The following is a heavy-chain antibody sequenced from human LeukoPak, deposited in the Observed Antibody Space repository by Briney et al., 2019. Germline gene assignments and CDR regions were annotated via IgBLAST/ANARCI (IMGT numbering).Heavy chain of an antibody. V-gene: IGHV4-34*01. Sequence: SETLSLTCAVYGGSLSGYYWSWIRQPPGKGLEWIGEVERSGSTNYNPSLKSRVTISVDTSKKQFSLKLTSVTAADTAVYYCVRGYGSGSYWNYWGQGTLVTVSS. D-gene: IGHD3-10*01. J-gene: IGHJ4*02. CDR1: GGSLSGYY. CDR3: VRGYGSGSYWNY. CDR2: VERSGST.